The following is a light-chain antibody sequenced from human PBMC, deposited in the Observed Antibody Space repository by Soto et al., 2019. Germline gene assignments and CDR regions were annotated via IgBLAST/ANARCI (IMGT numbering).Light chain of an antibody. CDR3: QQYSNWPTIT. CDR2: GAS. Sequence: EIVLTQSPATLSVSPGERASLSCRASQTISTKLVWYQQKPGKAPRLLIYGASTMATGIPDRFSGIGSGTDFTISISSLQSEDFAIYYCQQYSNWPTITFGHGTRLEIK. CDR1: QTISTK. V-gene: IGKV3-15*01. J-gene: IGKJ5*01.